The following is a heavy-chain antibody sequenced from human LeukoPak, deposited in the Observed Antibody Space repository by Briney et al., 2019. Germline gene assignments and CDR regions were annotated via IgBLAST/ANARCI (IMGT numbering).Heavy chain of an antibody. CDR3: ARDLISLIAVAAEGDY. CDR2: ISSSSSYI. Sequence: GGSLRLSCAASGFTFSSYSMNWVRQAPGKGLEWVSSISSSSSYIYYADSVKGRFTISRDNAKNSLYLQMNSLRAGDTAVYYCARDLISLIAVAAEGDYWGQGTLVTVSS. CDR1: GFTFSSYS. V-gene: IGHV3-21*01. D-gene: IGHD6-19*01. J-gene: IGHJ4*02.